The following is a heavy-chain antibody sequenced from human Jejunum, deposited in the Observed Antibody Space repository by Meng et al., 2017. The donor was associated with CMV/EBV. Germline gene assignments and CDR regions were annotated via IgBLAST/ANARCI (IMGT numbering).Heavy chain of an antibody. CDR2: IYHSGSI. J-gene: IGHJ4*02. D-gene: IGHD2-21*02. Sequence: RSTWWSWVRQTPGKGLEWIGEIYHSGSINYNPSLRSRATISVDKSKNQFSLKLRSMTAADTAVYYCATGEADCDRSVCYWWSGRFANWGQGTPSPSPQ. V-gene: IGHV4-4*02. CDR1: RSTW. CDR3: ATGEADCDRSVCYWWSGRFAN.